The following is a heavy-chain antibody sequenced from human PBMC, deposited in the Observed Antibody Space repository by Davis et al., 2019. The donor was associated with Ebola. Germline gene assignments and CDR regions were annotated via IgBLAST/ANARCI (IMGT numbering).Heavy chain of an antibody. J-gene: IGHJ4*02. D-gene: IGHD6-6*01. CDR2: ISSSSSYI. CDR1: GFTFSSYS. Sequence: PGGSLRLSCAASGFTFSSYSMNWVRQAPGKGLEWVSSISSSSSYIYYADSVKGRFTISRDNAKNSLYLQMNSLRAEDTAVYYCARDLRSIAARRPGWFDYWGQGTLVTVSS. V-gene: IGHV3-21*01. CDR3: ARDLRSIAARRPGWFDY.